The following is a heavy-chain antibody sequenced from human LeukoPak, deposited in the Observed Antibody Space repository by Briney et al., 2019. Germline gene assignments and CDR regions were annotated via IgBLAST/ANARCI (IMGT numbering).Heavy chain of an antibody. CDR2: IYYSGST. J-gene: IGHJ4*02. CDR3: ARWTRWCSSASCYTGGIDY. V-gene: IGHV4-59*11. D-gene: IGHD2-2*02. CDR1: GGSISSHY. Sequence: NPSETLSLTCTVSGGSISSHYWSWIRQPPGKGLEWIGYIYYSGSTNYNPSLKSRVTISVDTSKNQFSLKLSSVTAADTAVYYCARWTRWCSSASCYTGGIDYWGQGTLVTVSS.